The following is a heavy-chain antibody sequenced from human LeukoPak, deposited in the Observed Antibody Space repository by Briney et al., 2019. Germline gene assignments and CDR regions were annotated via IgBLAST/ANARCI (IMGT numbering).Heavy chain of an antibody. D-gene: IGHD1-26*01. CDR2: MYYSGST. Sequence: SETLSLTCTVSGGSISSSSYYWGWIRQPPGKGLEWIGSMYYSGSTYYNPSPKSRVTISVDTSKNQFSLKLSSVTAADTAVYYSARLASGSYGPLTPFDYWGQGTLVTVSS. V-gene: IGHV4-39*01. J-gene: IGHJ4*02. CDR1: GGSISSSSYY. CDR3: ARLASGSYGPLTPFDY.